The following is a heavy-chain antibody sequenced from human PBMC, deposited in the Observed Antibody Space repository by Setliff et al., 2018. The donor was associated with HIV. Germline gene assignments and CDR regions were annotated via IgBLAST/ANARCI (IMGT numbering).Heavy chain of an antibody. CDR1: GFTFSRYS. CDR3: AKEDQRVSSVDY. V-gene: IGHV3-48*01. Sequence: QSGGSLRLSCAASGFTFSRYSMNWVRQAPGKRLEWLSYISSSSNTIYYADSVKGRFTISRDNSKNTLFLQMNSLRSEDTAVYYCAKEDQRVSSVDYWGQGTPVTVSS. D-gene: IGHD3-10*01. CDR2: ISSSSNTI. J-gene: IGHJ4*02.